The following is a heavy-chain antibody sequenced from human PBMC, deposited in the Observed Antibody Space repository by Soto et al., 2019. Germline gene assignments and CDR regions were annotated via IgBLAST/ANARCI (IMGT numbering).Heavy chain of an antibody. CDR1: GLTFSTSD. V-gene: IGHV3-23*01. J-gene: IGHJ6*02. D-gene: IGHD5-18*01. CDR3: VKSEGYGPYYYGMDV. Sequence: EGQLLESGGGLVQPGGSLRLSCAASGLTFSTSDMSWVRQAPWKGLEWVSAISGRGGSTYYADSVKGRFTISRDNSKNTLYLQMNSLRADDTAVYYCVKSEGYGPYYYGMDVWGQGTTVTVSS. CDR2: ISGRGGST.